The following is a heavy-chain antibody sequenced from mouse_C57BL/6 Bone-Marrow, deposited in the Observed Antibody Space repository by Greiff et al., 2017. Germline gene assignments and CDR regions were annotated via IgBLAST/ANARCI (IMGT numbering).Heavy chain of an antibody. Sequence: VQLQQSGAELVRPGASVTLSCKASGYTFTDYEMHWVKQTPVHGLEWIGAIDPETGGTAYNQKFKGKAILTADKSSSTAYMELRSLTSEDSAVYYCTQTAQATYYFDYWGQGTTLTVSS. CDR1: GYTFTDYE. D-gene: IGHD3-2*02. J-gene: IGHJ2*01. V-gene: IGHV1-15*01. CDR2: IDPETGGT. CDR3: TQTAQATYYFDY.